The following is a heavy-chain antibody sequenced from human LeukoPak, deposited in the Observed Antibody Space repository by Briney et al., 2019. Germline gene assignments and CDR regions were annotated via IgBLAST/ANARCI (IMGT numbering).Heavy chain of an antibody. CDR2: IWYDGSNK. Sequence: GRSLRLSCAASGFTFSSYGMHWVRQAPGKGLEWVAVIWYDGSNKYYADSVKGRFTISRDNSKNTLYLQMNSLRAEDTAVYYCARDDRVYGNFDYWGQGTLVTVSS. J-gene: IGHJ4*02. D-gene: IGHD4-17*01. V-gene: IGHV3-33*08. CDR1: GFTFSSYG. CDR3: ARDDRVYGNFDY.